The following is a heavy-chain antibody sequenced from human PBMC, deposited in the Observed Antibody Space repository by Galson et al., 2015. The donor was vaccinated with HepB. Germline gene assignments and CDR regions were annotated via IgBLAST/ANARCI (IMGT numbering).Heavy chain of an antibody. Sequence: QSGAEVKKPGASVKVSCKASGGSFRNYAFSWVRQAPGQGLEWMGGVIPILGTPKYAQKFQGRVTITADESTTTGYMELSSLRSEDTALYYCATVVPADNYYYFYMDVWGDGTTVTVSS. J-gene: IGHJ6*03. CDR1: GGSFRNYA. V-gene: IGHV1-69*13. D-gene: IGHD2-2*01. CDR3: ATVVPADNYYYFYMDV. CDR2: VIPILGTP.